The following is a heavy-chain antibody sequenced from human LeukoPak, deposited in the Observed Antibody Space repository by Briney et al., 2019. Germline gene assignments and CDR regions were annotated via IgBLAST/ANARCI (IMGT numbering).Heavy chain of an antibody. CDR2: ISGSGGTT. Sequence: GSLRLSCAASGFTFSSYAMSWVGQAPGKGLEWVSAISGSGGTTYYADSVKGRFTISSGHSKNTPYLQMNSLRAEDTSVYYCAKFPDYGDFLYFDYWGQGTLVTVSS. J-gene: IGHJ4*02. CDR1: GFTFSSYA. CDR3: AKFPDYGDFLYFDY. V-gene: IGHV3-23*01. D-gene: IGHD4-17*01.